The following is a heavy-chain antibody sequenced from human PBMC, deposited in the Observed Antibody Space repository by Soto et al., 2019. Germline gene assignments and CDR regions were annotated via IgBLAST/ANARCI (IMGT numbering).Heavy chain of an antibody. D-gene: IGHD5-12*01. J-gene: IGHJ4*02. CDR3: AKEGRDSGYDYRFYYFDY. CDR1: GFTFSSYG. CDR2: ISYDGSNK. Sequence: GGSLRLSCAASGFTFSSYGMHWVRQAPGKGLEWVAVISYDGSNKYYADSVKGRFTISRDNSKNTLYLQMNSLRAEDTAVYYCAKEGRDSGYDYRFYYFDYWGQGTLVTVSS. V-gene: IGHV3-30*18.